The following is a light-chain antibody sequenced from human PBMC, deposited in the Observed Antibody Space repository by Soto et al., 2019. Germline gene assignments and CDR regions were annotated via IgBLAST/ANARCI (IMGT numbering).Light chain of an antibody. CDR2: DAS. Sequence: EIVLTQSPATLSLSPGERATLSCRASQSVSSYLAWYQQKPGQAPRLLIYDASNRATGIPARFSGSGSGTDLTLTISSLEPEDFAVYDCQQRIKWPRTFGQGTKVEIK. V-gene: IGKV3-11*01. CDR3: QQRIKWPRT. J-gene: IGKJ1*01. CDR1: QSVSSY.